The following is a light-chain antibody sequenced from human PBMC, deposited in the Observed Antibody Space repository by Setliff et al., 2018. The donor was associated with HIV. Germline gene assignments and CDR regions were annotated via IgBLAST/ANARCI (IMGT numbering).Light chain of an antibody. J-gene: IGLJ1*01. CDR2: SDN. CDR1: SSNIGTNT. V-gene: IGLV1-44*01. CDR3: AAWDDTLNGSYV. Sequence: QSVLTQTPSASGTPGQGVTISCSGGSSNIGTNTVNWYQKLPGTAPKLLMYSDNQRPSGVPDRFSGSKSGTSASLAISGLQSEDEADYYCAAWDDTLNGSYVFGTGTKVTVL.